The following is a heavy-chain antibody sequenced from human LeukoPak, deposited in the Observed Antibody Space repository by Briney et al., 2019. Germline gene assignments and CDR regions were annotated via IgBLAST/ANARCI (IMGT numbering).Heavy chain of an antibody. Sequence: SVKLSCKASGGTFSSYAISWVRQAPGQGLVWMGRIIPILGIANYAQKFQGRVTITADKSTSPAYMELSSLRSEDTAVYYCASALGVATSKWFDPWGQGTLVTVSS. CDR1: GGTFSSYA. CDR3: ASALGVATSKWFDP. J-gene: IGHJ5*02. D-gene: IGHD2-21*02. V-gene: IGHV1-69*04. CDR2: IIPILGIA.